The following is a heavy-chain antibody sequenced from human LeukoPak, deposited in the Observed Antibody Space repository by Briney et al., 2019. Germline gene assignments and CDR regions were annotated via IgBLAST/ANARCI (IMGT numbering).Heavy chain of an antibody. Sequence: PSETLSLTCTVSGGSISSNNYYWAWIRQPPGKGLEWIGTIHYGGATYYNPSHKSRLTISADTSKNQFSLRLSSVTAADTAVYYCASPQTIGYHDSGTSGSSDYWGQGTLVTVSS. V-gene: IGHV4-39*01. D-gene: IGHD3-10*01. CDR3: ASPQTIGYHDSGTSGSSDY. CDR2: IHYGGAT. CDR1: GGSISSNNYY. J-gene: IGHJ4*02.